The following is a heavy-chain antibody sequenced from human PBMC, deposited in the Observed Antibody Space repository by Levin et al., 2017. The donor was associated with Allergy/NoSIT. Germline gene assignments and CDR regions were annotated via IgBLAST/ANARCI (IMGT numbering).Heavy chain of an antibody. V-gene: IGHV3-74*01. CDR3: ATGGSQQFDY. D-gene: IGHD1-26*01. J-gene: IGHJ4*02. Sequence: GGSLRLSCAASGLDFSRFWMHWVRQVPGKGLACVAFINSDGRGTTYADSVKGRFIISRDNAKNMVYLQMNSLRDDDTAVYYCATGGSQQFDYWGQGTLVTVSS. CDR2: INSDGRGT. CDR1: GLDFSRFW.